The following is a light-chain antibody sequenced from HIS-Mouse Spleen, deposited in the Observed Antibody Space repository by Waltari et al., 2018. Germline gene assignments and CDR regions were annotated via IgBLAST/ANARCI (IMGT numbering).Light chain of an antibody. CDR1: QSVLYSSNNKYY. Sequence: DIVMTQSPDSLAVSLGERATINCKSSQSVLYSSNNKYYLALYQQKPGQPPKLLIYCASVQEFGVARRFSGSVSGIVFSFTISGLQAEDVAVYYCKQYYSTPYTFGQGTKLGIK. CDR2: CAS. V-gene: IGKV4-1*01. CDR3: KQYYSTPYT. J-gene: IGKJ2*01.